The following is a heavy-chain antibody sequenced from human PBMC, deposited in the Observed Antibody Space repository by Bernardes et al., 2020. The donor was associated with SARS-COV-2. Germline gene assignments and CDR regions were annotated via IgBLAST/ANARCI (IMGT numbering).Heavy chain of an antibody. CDR1: GYSISSGYY. D-gene: IGHD5-18*01. Sequence: SETLSLTCAVSGYSISSGYYWGWIRQPPGRTLEWIGSIYRSGQTYYNPSLKSRVTISVDMSKNQLSLKLTSVTAADTAVYYCARNKSGYSYGLLRLSGWFDPWGQGTLVTVSS. CDR3: ARNKSGYSYGLLRLSGWFDP. J-gene: IGHJ5*02. CDR2: IYRSGQT. V-gene: IGHV4-38-2*01.